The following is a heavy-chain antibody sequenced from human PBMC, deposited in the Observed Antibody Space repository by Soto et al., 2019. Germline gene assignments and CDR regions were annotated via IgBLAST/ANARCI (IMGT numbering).Heavy chain of an antibody. CDR3: VRPYSYPPG. V-gene: IGHV3-74*01. D-gene: IGHD4-4*01. Sequence: EVLLVESGGGIVQPGGSLRLSCAASGFPFGGEWMHWVRQGPGNGLVWVSRMNKDGSIIAYADSVRGRFTISRDNAKSTLYLHMNNLRPEDSALYICVRPYSYPPGWGQGTQVIVSS. CDR1: GFPFGGEW. CDR2: MNKDGSII. J-gene: IGHJ4*01.